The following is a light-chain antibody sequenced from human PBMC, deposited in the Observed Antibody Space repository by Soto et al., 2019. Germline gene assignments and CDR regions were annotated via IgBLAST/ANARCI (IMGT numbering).Light chain of an antibody. V-gene: IGKV1-27*01. CDR3: QTFYSAPFT. CDR2: AAS. CDR1: QDIRNY. Sequence: DIQMTQSPSSLSASVGDRVTVTCRASQDIRNYLAWYQQKPGKLPNLLIYAASTLHSGVPSRFSGSGSGTDFTLTISSLQPEDVAPYYCQTFYSAPFTFGPGTTVDL. J-gene: IGKJ3*01.